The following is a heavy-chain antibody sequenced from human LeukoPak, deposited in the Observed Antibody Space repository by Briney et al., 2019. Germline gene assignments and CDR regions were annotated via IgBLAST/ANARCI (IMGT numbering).Heavy chain of an antibody. D-gene: IGHD3-10*01. CDR3: ARANRRGVVRWVFDS. Sequence: PSETLSLTCAVYGGSFSGYYWSWIRQPPGKGLEWIGEINHGGSTNYNPSLKSRVTISVDTSKNQFSLKLSSVTAADTAVYYCARANRRGVVRWVFDSWGQGTLVTVSS. V-gene: IGHV4-34*01. CDR2: INHGGST. J-gene: IGHJ5*01. CDR1: GGSFSGYY.